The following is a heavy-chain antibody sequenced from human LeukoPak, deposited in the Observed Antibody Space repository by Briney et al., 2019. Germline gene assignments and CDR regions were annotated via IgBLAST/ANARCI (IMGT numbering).Heavy chain of an antibody. CDR1: GFTFSSYG. CDR3: AKDPAVRGVIIPLNWFDP. D-gene: IGHD3-10*01. CDR2: ISYDGSNK. V-gene: IGHV3-30*18. Sequence: QAGRSLRLSCAASGFTFSSYGMHWVRQAPGKGLEWVAVISYDGSNKYYADSVKGRFTNSRDNSKNTLYLQMNSLRAEDTAVYYCAKDPAVRGVIIPLNWFDPWGQGTLVTVSS. J-gene: IGHJ5*02.